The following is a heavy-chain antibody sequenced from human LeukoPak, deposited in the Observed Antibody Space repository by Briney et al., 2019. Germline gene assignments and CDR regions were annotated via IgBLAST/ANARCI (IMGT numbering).Heavy chain of an antibody. J-gene: IGHJ4*02. V-gene: IGHV5-51*01. Sequence: GESLKISCKGSGYSFTSYWIGWVRQMPGKGLEWMGIIYPGDSDTRYSPSFQGQVTISADKSINTAYLQWRSLQASDTAMHYCARSYDSSGCPDYWGQGALVTVSS. CDR1: GYSFTSYW. D-gene: IGHD3-22*01. CDR3: ARSYDSSGCPDY. CDR2: IYPGDSDT.